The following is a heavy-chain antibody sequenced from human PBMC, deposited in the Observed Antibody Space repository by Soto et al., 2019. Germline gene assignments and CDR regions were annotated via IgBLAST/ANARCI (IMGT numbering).Heavy chain of an antibody. CDR2: IKHDGCEK. Sequence: EVQLVESGGGLVHLGGSRRLSCAASGFTFSSYWMTWVRQAPGKGLEWVANIKHDGCEKYYVDSVKGRFTISRDNARNSVFLEMKSLRAEDTAVYSCVRDRSGSYLEGFDYWGQGTLVTGSS. CDR3: VRDRSGSYLEGFDY. CDR1: GFTFSSYW. J-gene: IGHJ4*02. V-gene: IGHV3-7*01. D-gene: IGHD1-26*01.